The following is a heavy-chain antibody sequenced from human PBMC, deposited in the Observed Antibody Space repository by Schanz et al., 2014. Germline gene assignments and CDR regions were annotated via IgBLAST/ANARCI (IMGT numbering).Heavy chain of an antibody. D-gene: IGHD6-19*01. CDR1: GFTFSDYS. V-gene: IGHV3-21*01. J-gene: IGHJ4*02. CDR3: ARDRVQYSSGWYSDS. CDR2: ISDSSSYI. Sequence: EVHLVESGGGLVKPGGSLRLSCGASGFTFSDYSMNWVRQAPGKGLEWVSSISDSSSYIYYADSVKGRFTISRDNAKTSLYLQMSSLTADDTAVYYCARDRVQYSSGWYSDSWGQGTLVTVSS.